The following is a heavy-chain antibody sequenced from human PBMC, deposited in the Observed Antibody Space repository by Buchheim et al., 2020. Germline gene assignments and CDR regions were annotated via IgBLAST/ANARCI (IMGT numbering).Heavy chain of an antibody. J-gene: IGHJ5*02. CDR2: IIPIFGTA. CDR3: ARDGYSGYSSSWYSGWFDP. Sequence: QVQLVQSGAEVKKPGSSVKVSCKASGGTFSSYAISWVRQAPGQGLEWMGGIIPIFGTANYAQKFQGRVTITADKSTSKAHMELSSLRSEDTAVYYCARDGYSGYSSSWYSGWFDPWGQGTL. D-gene: IGHD6-13*01. V-gene: IGHV1-69*06. CDR1: GGTFSSYA.